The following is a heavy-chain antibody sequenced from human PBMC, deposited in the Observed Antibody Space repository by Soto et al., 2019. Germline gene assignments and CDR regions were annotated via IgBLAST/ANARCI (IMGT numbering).Heavy chain of an antibody. CDR3: ARDSGATRFLEWLPNYYYYGMDV. J-gene: IGHJ6*02. CDR2: ISSSSSYT. V-gene: IGHV3-11*05. D-gene: IGHD3-3*01. Sequence: GWSLRLSCAASGFTFSDYYMSWIRQAPGKGLEWVSYISSSSSYTNYADSVKGRFTISRDNAKNSLYLQMNSLRAEDTAVYYCARDSGATRFLEWLPNYYYYGMDVWGQGTTVTAP. CDR1: GFTFSDYY.